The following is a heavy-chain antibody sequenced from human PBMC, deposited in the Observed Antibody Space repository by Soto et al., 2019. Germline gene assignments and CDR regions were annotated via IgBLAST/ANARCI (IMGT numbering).Heavy chain of an antibody. Sequence: QVQLQQWGAGPLRPLETLSLTCGVSGGSFSGYYWAWIRQSPGKGLECIGEINDRGSINYNPSLKSRVSISVDTSKNHYSLNLRSVTVADTAVYYCARESHDILTGPPWVWYFDLWGRGTLVTVSS. J-gene: IGHJ2*01. CDR1: GGSFSGYY. D-gene: IGHD3-9*01. V-gene: IGHV4-34*01. CDR3: ARESHDILTGPPWVWYFDL. CDR2: INDRGSI.